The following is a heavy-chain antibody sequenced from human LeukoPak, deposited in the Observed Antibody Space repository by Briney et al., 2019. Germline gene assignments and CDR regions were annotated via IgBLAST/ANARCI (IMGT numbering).Heavy chain of an antibody. Sequence: SETLSLTCTVSGYSISSGYYWGWIRQPPGKGLEWIGSIYHSGSTYYNPSLKGRVTTSVDTSKHQFSLKLSSVTAADTAVYYCARDTCTNGVCYYYFDYWGQGTLVTVSS. V-gene: IGHV4-38-2*02. CDR2: IYHSGST. CDR1: GYSISSGYY. J-gene: IGHJ4*02. D-gene: IGHD2-8*01. CDR3: ARDTCTNGVCYYYFDY.